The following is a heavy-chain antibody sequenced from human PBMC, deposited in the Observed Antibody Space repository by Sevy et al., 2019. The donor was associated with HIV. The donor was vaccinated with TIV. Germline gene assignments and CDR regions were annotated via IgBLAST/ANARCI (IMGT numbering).Heavy chain of an antibody. J-gene: IGHJ4*02. CDR2: IWSDGAYQ. D-gene: IGHD3-22*01. CDR3: ARGGYYYDNAAYYALDS. V-gene: IGHV3-33*01. Sequence: GGSLRLSCAATGFTFSNYAMHWVRQAPGKGMEWVAIIWSDGAYQYHGDSVKGAFTISRDNSKNTLYLQMKNVRVEDTAVYYCARGGYYYDNAAYYALDSWGQGTLVTVSS. CDR1: GFTFSNYA.